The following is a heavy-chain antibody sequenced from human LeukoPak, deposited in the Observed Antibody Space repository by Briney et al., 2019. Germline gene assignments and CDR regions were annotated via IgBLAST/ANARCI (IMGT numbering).Heavy chain of an antibody. CDR3: ARVPGGMEWSDFDY. CDR2: ISSINNYI. V-gene: IGHV3-21*06. J-gene: IGHJ4*02. D-gene: IGHD3-3*01. Sequence: PRGSLRLSCAASGFSFKDYAMSWVRQAPGKGLEWGSSISSINNYIWYADSVKGRFTISRDNPKNSLYLQVNSLRAEDTAVYYCARVPGGMEWSDFDYWGQGTLVTVSS. CDR1: GFSFKDYA.